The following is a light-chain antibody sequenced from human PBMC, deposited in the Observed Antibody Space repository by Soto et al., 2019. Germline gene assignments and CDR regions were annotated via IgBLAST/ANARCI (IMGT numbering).Light chain of an antibody. V-gene: IGKV1-5*03. CDR1: QTISSW. CDR2: KAS. J-gene: IGKJ1*01. CDR3: KHYHSYSEA. Sequence: DIQMTQSPSTLSGSVGDRVTITCRASQTISSWLAWYQQKPGKAPKLLIYKASTLKSGVPSRFSGSGSGTEFTLTISSLQPDDFAPYYCKHYHSYSEAFGQGTKVDIK.